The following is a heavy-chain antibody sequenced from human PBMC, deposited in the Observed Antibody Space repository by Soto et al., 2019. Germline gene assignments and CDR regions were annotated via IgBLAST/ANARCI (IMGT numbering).Heavy chain of an antibody. Sequence: ASVKVSCKASGYTFTGYYIHWVRQAPGQGLEWMGWTSPSSLATNYAQRFQGRVTMTRDTSITTTYMELNSLTSDDTAVYYCARVAGHKNARFDTWGQGALVTVSS. CDR3: ARVAGHKNARFDT. D-gene: IGHD1-1*01. CDR1: GYTFTGYY. V-gene: IGHV1-2*02. CDR2: TSPSSLAT. J-gene: IGHJ4*02.